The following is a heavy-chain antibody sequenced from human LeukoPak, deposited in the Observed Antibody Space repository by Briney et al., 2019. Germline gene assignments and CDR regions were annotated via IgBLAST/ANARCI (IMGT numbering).Heavy chain of an antibody. D-gene: IGHD3-3*01. CDR1: GYTLTELS. CDR3: ARTEQLRFPPGDY. Sequence: SCKVSGYTLTELSMHWVRQAPGKGLEWVAVISYDGSNKYYADSVKGRFTISRDNSKNTLYLQMNSLRAEDTAVYYCARTEQLRFPPGDYWGQGTLVTVSS. CDR2: ISYDGSNK. J-gene: IGHJ4*02. V-gene: IGHV3-30-3*01.